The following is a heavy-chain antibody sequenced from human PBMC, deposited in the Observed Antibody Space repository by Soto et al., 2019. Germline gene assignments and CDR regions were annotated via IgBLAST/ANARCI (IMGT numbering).Heavy chain of an antibody. CDR1: GYTFTSYY. CDR2: INPSGGST. D-gene: IGHD2-15*01. J-gene: IGHJ4*02. Sequence: ASVKVSCKASGYTFTSYYMHWVRQAPGQGLEWMGIINPSGGSTRYAQKFQGRVTMTRDTSTSTVYMELSSLRSEDTAVYYCARAERAAYCSGGSCYSDHWGQGTLVTVSS. CDR3: ARAERAAYCSGGSCYSDH. V-gene: IGHV1-46*01.